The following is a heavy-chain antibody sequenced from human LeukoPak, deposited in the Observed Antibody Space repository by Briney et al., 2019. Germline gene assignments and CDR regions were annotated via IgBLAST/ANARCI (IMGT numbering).Heavy chain of an antibody. V-gene: IGHV3-74*01. CDR2: ISGDGNTT. D-gene: IGHD5-12*01. CDR3: ARILVASTHY. Sequence: PGGSLRLSCAASGFTFGTYWMHRVRQAPGRGLVWVSRISGDGNTTNYADSVKGRFTISRDNAKNTLYLQMSSLRVEDTAVYYCARILVASTHYWGQGSLVTVSS. J-gene: IGHJ4*02. CDR1: GFTFGTYW.